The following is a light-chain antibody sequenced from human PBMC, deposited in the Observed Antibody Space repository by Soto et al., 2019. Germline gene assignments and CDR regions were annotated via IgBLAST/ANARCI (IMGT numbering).Light chain of an antibody. CDR3: SSNTSSSTLV. CDR1: SSDVGGYNY. J-gene: IGLJ1*01. Sequence: QSVLTQPASVSGSPGQSITISCTGTSSDVGGYNYVSWYQQHPGKAPKLMIYEVSNRPSGVSNRFSGSKSGNTASLTISGLQAEDEADYYCSSNTSSSTLVFGTGTKVTVL. CDR2: EVS. V-gene: IGLV2-14*01.